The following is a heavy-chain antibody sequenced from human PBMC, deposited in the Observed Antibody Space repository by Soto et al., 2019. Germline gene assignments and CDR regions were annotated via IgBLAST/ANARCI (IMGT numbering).Heavy chain of an antibody. Sequence: SETLSLTCTVSGGSISSYYWSWIRQPPGKGLEWIGYIYYSGSTNYNPSLKSRVTISVDTSKNQFSLKLSSVTAADTAVYYCARDKGVLWFGEFNWFDPWGQGTLVTVSS. CDR3: ARDKGVLWFGEFNWFDP. CDR2: IYYSGST. CDR1: GGSISSYY. J-gene: IGHJ5*02. D-gene: IGHD3-10*01. V-gene: IGHV4-59*01.